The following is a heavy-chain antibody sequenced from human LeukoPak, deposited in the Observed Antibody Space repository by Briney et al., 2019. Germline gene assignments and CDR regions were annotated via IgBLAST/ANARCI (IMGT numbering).Heavy chain of an antibody. D-gene: IGHD3-22*01. CDR2: IWYDGSNK. Sequence: GGSLRLSCAASGFTFSSCDMHWVRQAPGKGLEWIAVIWYDGSNKYYADSVKGRFTISRDNSKNTLYLQMNSLRAEDTAVYYCARSGTIYYDSSGASSPGAFDIWGQGTMVTVSS. CDR1: GFTFSSCD. V-gene: IGHV3-33*01. CDR3: ARSGTIYYDSSGASSPGAFDI. J-gene: IGHJ3*02.